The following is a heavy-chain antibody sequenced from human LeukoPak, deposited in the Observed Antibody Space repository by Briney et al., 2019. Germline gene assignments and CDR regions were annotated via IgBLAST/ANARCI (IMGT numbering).Heavy chain of an antibody. CDR3: TRLAVSSIWSVYFDY. Sequence: GESLQISCKGSGCSFTNYWIGWGRQVPGKGLEWMGIIYPGDSNTRYSPSFQGQVTISADKSISTAYLQWSSLKASDTAIYYCTRLAVSSIWSVYFDYWGQGTLVTVSS. J-gene: IGHJ4*02. V-gene: IGHV5-51*01. CDR1: GCSFTNYW. D-gene: IGHD6-13*01. CDR2: IYPGDSNT.